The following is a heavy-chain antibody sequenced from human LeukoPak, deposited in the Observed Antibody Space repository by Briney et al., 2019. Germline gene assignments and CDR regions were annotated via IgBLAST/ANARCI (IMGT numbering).Heavy chain of an antibody. CDR2: INPNSGGT. J-gene: IGHJ3*02. V-gene: IGHV1-2*02. CDR1: GYTFTGYY. Sequence: ASVKVSCKASGYTFTGYYMHWVRQAPGQGLEWMGWINPNSGGTNYAQKFQGRVTVTRDTSISTAYMELSRLRSDDTAVYYCARGTGIAAAGTFAFDIWGQGTMVTVSS. CDR3: ARGTGIAAAGTFAFDI. D-gene: IGHD6-13*01.